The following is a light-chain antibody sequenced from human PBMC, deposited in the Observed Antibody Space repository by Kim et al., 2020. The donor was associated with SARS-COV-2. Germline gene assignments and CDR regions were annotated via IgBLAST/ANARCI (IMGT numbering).Light chain of an antibody. CDR2: DAS. V-gene: IGKV3-15*01. CDR3: QQYHKWPLT. CDR1: QSVTTN. J-gene: IGKJ4*01. Sequence: IVMTQSPGTLSLSPGERVTLSCRASQSVTTNLAWYQQKPGQTPSLLIYDASTRATDIPARFSGSGSGAEFTLTISSLQSEDFALYYCQQYHKWPLTFGGGTKVDIK.